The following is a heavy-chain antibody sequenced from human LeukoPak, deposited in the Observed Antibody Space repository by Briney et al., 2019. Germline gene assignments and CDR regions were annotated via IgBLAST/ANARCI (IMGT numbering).Heavy chain of an antibody. CDR1: GFTFSNYN. CDR2: ISSSSSYI. J-gene: IGHJ4*02. Sequence: GGSLRLSCAASGFTFSNYNMDWVRQAPGKGLEWVSSISSSSSYIYYADSVKGRFTISRDNTKNSLYLQMNSLRAEDTAVYYCARDSPYGTAGYWGQGTLVTVSS. CDR3: ARDSPYGTAGY. D-gene: IGHD2-8*02. V-gene: IGHV3-21*01.